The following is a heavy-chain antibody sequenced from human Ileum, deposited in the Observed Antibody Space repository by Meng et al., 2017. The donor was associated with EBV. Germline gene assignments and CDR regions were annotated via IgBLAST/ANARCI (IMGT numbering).Heavy chain of an antibody. Sequence: QVPLQEGGAGLVKASEALALPCAVDGGSFSGYYWTWIRQAPGRGLERIGESNYAGSTNYNPSLKSRVTISVDTSKKQFSLNLTSVTAADTAVYYCARVMRRVNYNSGWYAKFWGQGNLVTVSS. CDR1: GGSFSGYY. J-gene: IGHJ4*02. D-gene: IGHD6-19*01. CDR2: SNYAGST. CDR3: ARVMRRVNYNSGWYAKF. V-gene: IGHV4-34*01.